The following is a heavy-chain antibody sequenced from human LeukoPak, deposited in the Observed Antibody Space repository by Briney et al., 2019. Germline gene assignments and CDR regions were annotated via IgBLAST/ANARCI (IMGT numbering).Heavy chain of an antibody. CDR3: AIHSYGYRH. D-gene: IGHD5-18*01. J-gene: IGHJ4*02. Sequence: GEPLKISCEASGYSFTTYWITWVRQMPGKGLEWMAIIYSGDSDTRYSPSFQGQVTISVDKSISTAYLQWSSLKASDTAIYYCAIHSYGYRHWGQGTLVTVSS. CDR2: IYSGDSDT. CDR1: GYSFTTYW. V-gene: IGHV5-51*01.